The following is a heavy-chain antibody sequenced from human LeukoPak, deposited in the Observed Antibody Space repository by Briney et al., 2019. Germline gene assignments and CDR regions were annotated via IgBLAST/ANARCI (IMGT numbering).Heavy chain of an antibody. J-gene: IGHJ4*02. CDR1: GFTFSSYW. Sequence: GGSLRLSCAGSGFTFSSYWMSWVRQAPGKGLEWVANINQDGSETYYLDSVKGRFTISRDNAKNSLYLQMNSLRAEDTAVYYCARISSSRYLDYWGQGSLVTVSS. V-gene: IGHV3-7*03. D-gene: IGHD3-3*02. CDR3: ARISSSRYLDY. CDR2: INQDGSET.